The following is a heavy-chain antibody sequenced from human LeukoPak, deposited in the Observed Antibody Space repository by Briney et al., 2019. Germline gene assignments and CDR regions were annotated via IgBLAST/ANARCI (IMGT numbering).Heavy chain of an antibody. V-gene: IGHV3-23*01. Sequence: GGSLRLSCAASGFTFSSYEMNWVRQAPGKGLEWVSAISGSGGSTYYADSVKGRFTISRDNSKNTLYLQMNSLRAEDTAVYYCAKEKRYDFWSGYYTQDYYYYYMDVWGKGTTVTVSS. D-gene: IGHD3-3*01. J-gene: IGHJ6*03. CDR2: ISGSGGST. CDR1: GFTFSSYE. CDR3: AKEKRYDFWSGYYTQDYYYYYMDV.